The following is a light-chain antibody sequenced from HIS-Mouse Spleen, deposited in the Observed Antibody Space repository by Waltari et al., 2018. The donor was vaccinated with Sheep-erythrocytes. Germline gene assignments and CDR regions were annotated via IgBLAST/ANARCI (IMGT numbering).Light chain of an antibody. CDR1: SSDVGGYNY. CDR3: CSYAGSYNHV. Sequence: QSALTQPRSVSGSPGQSVTISCTGTSSDVGGYNYVSWYQQHPGKASKLMIYDVSKRASWVPDRFSGSKSGNTASLTISGLQAEDEADYYCCSYAGSYNHVFATGTKVTVL. V-gene: IGLV2-11*01. J-gene: IGLJ1*01. CDR2: DVS.